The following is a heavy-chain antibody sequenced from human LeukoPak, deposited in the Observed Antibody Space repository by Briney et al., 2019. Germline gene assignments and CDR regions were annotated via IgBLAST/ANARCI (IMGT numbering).Heavy chain of an antibody. D-gene: IGHD6-19*01. V-gene: IGHV4-4*07. Sequence: PSETLSLTCTVSGGSISSYYWSWIRQPAGKGLEWIGRIYTSGSTNYNPSLESRVTMSVDTSKNQFSLELSSVIAADTAVYYCARVSSSGRFDYWGQGTLVTVSS. CDR1: GGSISSYY. J-gene: IGHJ4*02. CDR3: ARVSSSGRFDY. CDR2: IYTSGST.